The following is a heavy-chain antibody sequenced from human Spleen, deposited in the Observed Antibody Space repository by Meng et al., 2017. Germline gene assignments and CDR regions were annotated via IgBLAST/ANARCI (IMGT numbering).Heavy chain of an antibody. CDR3: ARTMSAVGENWFDP. CDR1: GDSVSNNRGA. CDR2: TYYRSKWYS. D-gene: IGHD6-13*01. V-gene: IGHV6-1*01. Sequence: QVQLQQSGPGLVTPSPTLSLTCAISGDSVSNNRGAWNWIRQSPSRGLEWLGRTYYRSKWYSDSAVSVKSRITINADTSKNQFSLHLNSVTPEDTAVYYCARTMSAVGENWFDPWGQGSLVTVSS. J-gene: IGHJ5*02.